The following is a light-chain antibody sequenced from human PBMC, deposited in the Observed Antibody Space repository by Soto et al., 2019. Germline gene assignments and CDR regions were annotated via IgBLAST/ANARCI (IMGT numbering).Light chain of an antibody. V-gene: IGKV1-9*01. CDR1: QGISSY. CDR3: QHRHSDPLT. Sequence: DIPLTQSPSFVSASVGDRVTISCRASQGISSYLAWYQQKPGKAPKVLIHTSSTLQSGVPSRFSGSGSGTELTLTINSLQPQDFGTYHCQHRHSDPLTFGQGTRLEIK. CDR2: TSS. J-gene: IGKJ5*01.